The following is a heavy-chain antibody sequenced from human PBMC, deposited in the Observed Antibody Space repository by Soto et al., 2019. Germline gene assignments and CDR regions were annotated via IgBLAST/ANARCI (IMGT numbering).Heavy chain of an antibody. CDR3: ARRLTTAASLDY. V-gene: IGHV3-53*01. CDR2: IHGGGSA. J-gene: IGHJ4*02. D-gene: IGHD1-1*01. CDR1: GLSVSNNH. Sequence: VQLVESGGGLIQPGGSLRLSCAASGLSVSNNHMTWVRQAPGKGLEWVSLIHGGGSAYYADSVKGRFTISRDNSTHTMYLQMDSLRAEDTAIYYCARRLTTAASLDYWGQGTLVTVSS.